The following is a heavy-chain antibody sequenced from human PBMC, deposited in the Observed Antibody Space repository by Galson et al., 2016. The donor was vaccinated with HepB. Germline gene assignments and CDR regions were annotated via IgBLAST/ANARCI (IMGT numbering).Heavy chain of an antibody. CDR2: IFHNGET. J-gene: IGHJ4*02. CDR3: ARAVTYYVDY. Sequence: SETLSPTCVVSGASISSNWWTWVRQAPGKGREWIGEIFHNGETYYNPSVESRVTISIDTSKNLFSLELRSLVAADTAVYYCARAVTYYVDYWGQGTLVTVSS. D-gene: IGHD3-16*01. V-gene: IGHV4/OR15-8*02. CDR1: GASISSNW.